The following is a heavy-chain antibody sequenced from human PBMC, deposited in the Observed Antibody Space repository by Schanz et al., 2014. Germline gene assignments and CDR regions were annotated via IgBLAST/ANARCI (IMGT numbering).Heavy chain of an antibody. CDR1: GFTFSSYG. J-gene: IGHJ3*02. CDR2: ISSDGTNK. D-gene: IGHD6-6*01. Sequence: QVQLVESGGGVVQPGRSLRLSCAASGFTFSSYGMHWVRPAPGKGLGWVAVISSDGTNKYYADSVQGRFTLSKDFSKDTLYLQLTSLRPEDTAVYYCAHLATSKSRLGDAVDIWGQGTMVTVSS. V-gene: IGHV3-30*03. CDR3: AHLATSKSRLGDAVDI.